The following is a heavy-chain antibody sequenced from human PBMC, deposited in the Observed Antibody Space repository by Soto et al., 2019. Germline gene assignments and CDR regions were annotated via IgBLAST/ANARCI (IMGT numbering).Heavy chain of an antibody. V-gene: IGHV4-61*01. Sequence: SETLSLTCSVSGDSISSENYYWSWIRQPPGRGLEWIGYIHYTGSTNYNPSLKRRVTMSVDTSKNQFSLKLSSVTAADTAVYYCARGCSSTSWGNWFDPCRQGTLFT. CDR1: GDSISSENYY. CDR3: ARGCSSTSWGNWFDP. CDR2: IHYTGST. J-gene: IGHJ5*02. D-gene: IGHD2-2*01.